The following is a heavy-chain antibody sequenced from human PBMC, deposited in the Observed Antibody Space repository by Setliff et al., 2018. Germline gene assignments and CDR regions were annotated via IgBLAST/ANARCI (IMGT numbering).Heavy chain of an antibody. V-gene: IGHV4-59*08. CDR3: ASGLGFDY. D-gene: IGHD7-27*01. Sequence: PSETLSLTCTVSGGFIRDYYWNWIRQSPGKGLEWIGYIYYRGTTNYNSSLKSRVTISIDMSKNQFSLNLSNVTAADTAVYYCASGLGFDYWGPGSQVTVSS. J-gene: IGHJ4*01. CDR1: GGFIRDYY. CDR2: IYYRGTT.